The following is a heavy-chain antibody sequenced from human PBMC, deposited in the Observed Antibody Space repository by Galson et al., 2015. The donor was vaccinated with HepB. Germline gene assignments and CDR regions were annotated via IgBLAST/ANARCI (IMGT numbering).Heavy chain of an antibody. Sequence: SVKVSCKASGYTFTDYYILWVRQAPGQGLEWMGFINPGGGSTAYAQRFQGRVTMTRDTSTSTVYMDLSSLRSEDTAVYYCARSSASGFDYWGQGTLVTVSS. CDR1: GYTFTDYY. D-gene: IGHD6-19*01. J-gene: IGHJ4*02. CDR2: INPGGGST. CDR3: ARSSASGFDY. V-gene: IGHV1-46*01.